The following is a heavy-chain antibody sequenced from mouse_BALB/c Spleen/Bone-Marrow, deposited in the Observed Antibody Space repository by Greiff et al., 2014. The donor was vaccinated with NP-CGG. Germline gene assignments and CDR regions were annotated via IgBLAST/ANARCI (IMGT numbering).Heavy chain of an antibody. CDR3: ARKGAMITHYYAMDY. J-gene: IGHJ4*01. CDR2: ISNGSSTI. D-gene: IGHD2-4*01. Sequence: EVQLVESGGGLVQPGGSRKLSCAASGFTFSSFGMHWVRQAPERGLEWVAYISNGSSTIYYAGTVKGRFTISRDNPKNTLFLQMTSLRSEDTAMYYCARKGAMITHYYAMDYWGQGTSVTVSS. CDR1: GFTFSSFG. V-gene: IGHV5-17*02.